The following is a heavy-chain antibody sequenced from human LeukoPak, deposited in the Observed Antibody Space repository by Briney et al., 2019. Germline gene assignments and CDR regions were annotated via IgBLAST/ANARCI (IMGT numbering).Heavy chain of an antibody. CDR3: AKPRRSGWYLIPFGY. J-gene: IGHJ4*02. V-gene: IGHV3-30*18. CDR2: IPYDGSNK. CDR1: GFTFSSYG. Sequence: PGGSLRLSCAASGFTFSSYGMHWVRQAPGKGLEWVAVIPYDGSNKYYADSVKGRFTISRDNSKNTLYLQMNSLRAEDTAVYYCAKPRRSGWYLIPFGYWGQGTLVTVSS. D-gene: IGHD6-19*01.